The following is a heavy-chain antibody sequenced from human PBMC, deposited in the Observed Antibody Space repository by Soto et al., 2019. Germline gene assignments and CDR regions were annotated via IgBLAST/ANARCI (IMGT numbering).Heavy chain of an antibody. V-gene: IGHV3-23*01. J-gene: IGHJ3*02. CDR2: ILVGGST. D-gene: IGHD1-1*01. Sequence: PGGSLRLSCAVSGFICSSYDMSWVRQAPGKGLEWVSTILVGGSTHYEDSVKGRFTISRDTSKNTVYLQMNSVTAGDTAFYYCAKATATSGGAFEIYGQGTMVTVS. CDR1: GFICSSYD. CDR3: AKATATSGGAFEI.